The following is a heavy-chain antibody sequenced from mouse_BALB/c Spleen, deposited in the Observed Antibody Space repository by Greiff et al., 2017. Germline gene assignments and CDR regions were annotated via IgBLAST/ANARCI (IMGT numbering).Heavy chain of an antibody. CDR1: GFTFSDYY. V-gene: IGHV5-4*02. CDR2: ISDGGSYT. Sequence: EVKLVESGGGLVKPGGSLKLSCAASGFTFSDYYMYWVRQTPEKRLEWVATISDGGSYTYYPDSVKGRFTISRDNAKNNLYLQMSSLKSEDTAMYYCARGDGYYAMDYWGQGTSVTVSS. J-gene: IGHJ4*01. CDR3: ARGDGYYAMDY. D-gene: IGHD2-3*01.